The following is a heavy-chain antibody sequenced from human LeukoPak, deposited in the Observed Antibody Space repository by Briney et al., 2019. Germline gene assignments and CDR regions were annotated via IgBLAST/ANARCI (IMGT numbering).Heavy chain of an antibody. Sequence: SETLSLTCAVYGGSFSGYYWSWIRQPPGKGLEWIGEINHSGSTNYNPSLKSRVTISVDTSKNQFSLKLSSVTAADTAVYYCARVSWYYDFWSSYYMDVWGKGTTVTVSS. J-gene: IGHJ6*03. CDR2: INHSGST. D-gene: IGHD3-3*01. V-gene: IGHV4-34*01. CDR1: GGSFSGYY. CDR3: ARVSWYYDFWSSYYMDV.